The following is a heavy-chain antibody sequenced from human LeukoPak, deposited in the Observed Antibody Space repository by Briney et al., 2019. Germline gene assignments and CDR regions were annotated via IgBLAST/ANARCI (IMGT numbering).Heavy chain of an antibody. Sequence: GGSLRLSCAASGFTFSSNYMSWVRQAPGKGLEWVSVIYSGGSTYYADSVKGRFTISRDNSKNTLYLQMNSLRAEDTAVYYCARDHIVVVPAERSYDYYYYYGMDVWGQGTTVTVSS. J-gene: IGHJ6*02. CDR2: IYSGGST. CDR1: GFTFSSNY. D-gene: IGHD2-2*01. V-gene: IGHV3-66*02. CDR3: ARDHIVVVPAERSYDYYYYYGMDV.